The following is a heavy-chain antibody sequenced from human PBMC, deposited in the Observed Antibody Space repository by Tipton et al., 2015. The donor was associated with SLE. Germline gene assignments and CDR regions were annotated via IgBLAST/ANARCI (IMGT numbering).Heavy chain of an antibody. D-gene: IGHD3-3*01. CDR1: GGSFSGYY. Sequence: TLSLTCAVYGGSFSGYYWSWIRQPPGKGLEWIGEINHSGSTNYNPSLKSRVTISVDTSKNQFSLKLSSVTAADTAVYYCASSLRFLEWLFDYWGQGTLVTVSS. J-gene: IGHJ4*02. CDR2: INHSGST. CDR3: ASSLRFLEWLFDY. V-gene: IGHV4-34*01.